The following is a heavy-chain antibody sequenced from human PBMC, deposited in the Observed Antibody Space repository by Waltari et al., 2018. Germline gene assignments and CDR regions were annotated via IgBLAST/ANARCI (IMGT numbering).Heavy chain of an antibody. CDR2: IIPILGIA. J-gene: IGHJ6*02. V-gene: IGHV1-69*04. Sequence: QVQLVQSGAEVKKPGSSVKVACKASGGTFSSYAISWVPQAAGQALEWMGRIIPILGIANYAQKFQGRVTITADKSTSTAYMELSSLRSEDTAVYYCARGVSSGWSREYYYYGMDVWGQGTTVTVSS. CDR1: GGTFSSYA. D-gene: IGHD6-19*01. CDR3: ARGVSSGWSREYYYYGMDV.